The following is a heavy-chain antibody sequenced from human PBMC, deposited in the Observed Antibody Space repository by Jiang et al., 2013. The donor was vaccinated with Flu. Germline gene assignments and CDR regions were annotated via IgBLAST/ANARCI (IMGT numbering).Heavy chain of an antibody. Sequence: PGLVKPSETPSLTCTVSGGSISSYYWSWIRQPPGKGLEWIGYIYYSGSTNYNPSLKSRVTISVDTSKNQFSLKLSSVTAADTAVYYCARGPYSSSSDSFDYWGQGTLVTVSS. CDR1: GGSISSYY. CDR2: IYYSGST. J-gene: IGHJ4*02. V-gene: IGHV4-59*01. CDR3: ARGPYSSSSDSFDY. D-gene: IGHD5-18*01.